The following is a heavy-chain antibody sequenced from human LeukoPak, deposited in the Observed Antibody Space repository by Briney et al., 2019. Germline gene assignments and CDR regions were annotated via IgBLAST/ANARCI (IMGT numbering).Heavy chain of an antibody. Sequence: GGSLRLSCAASGFTFSTYWMHWVRQAPGKGLAWVSRINSDGSSTSYADSVKGRFTISRDNGKNTLYLQMNSLRAEDTAVYYCARGQLGSDYWGQGTLVTVSS. CDR1: GFTFSTYW. D-gene: IGHD7-27*01. CDR2: INSDGSST. J-gene: IGHJ4*02. V-gene: IGHV3-74*01. CDR3: ARGQLGSDY.